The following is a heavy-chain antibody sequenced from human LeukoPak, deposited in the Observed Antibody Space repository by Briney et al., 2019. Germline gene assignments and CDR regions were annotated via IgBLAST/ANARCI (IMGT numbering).Heavy chain of an antibody. V-gene: IGHV1-2*02. J-gene: IGHJ6*03. D-gene: IGHD6-6*01. CDR3: ARDGVAARGRVMDV. CDR1: GYTFTGYY. Sequence: ASVKVSCKASGYTFTGYYMHWVRQAPGQGLEWMGWINPNSGGTSYAQKFQGRVTMTRDMSTSTVYMELSSLRSEDTAVYYCARDGVAARGRVMDVWGKGTTVTVSS. CDR2: INPNSGGT.